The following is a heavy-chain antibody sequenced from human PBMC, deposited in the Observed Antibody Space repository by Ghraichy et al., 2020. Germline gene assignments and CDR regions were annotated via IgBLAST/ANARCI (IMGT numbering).Heavy chain of an antibody. CDR2: ISSSSSYI. CDR1: GFTFSSYS. CDR3: ASFKGCSSTNCYGL. Sequence: GGSLRLSCAASGFTFSSYSMNWVRQAPGKGLEWVSSISSSSSYIYYADSVKGRFTISRDNAKNSLYLQMNSLRAEDTAVYYCASFKGCSSTNCYGLWGQGTLVTVSS. D-gene: IGHD2-2*01. V-gene: IGHV3-21*01. J-gene: IGHJ4*02.